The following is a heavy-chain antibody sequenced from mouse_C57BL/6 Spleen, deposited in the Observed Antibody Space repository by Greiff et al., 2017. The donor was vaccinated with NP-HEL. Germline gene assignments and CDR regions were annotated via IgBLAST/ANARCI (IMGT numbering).Heavy chain of an antibody. CDR2: FYSGSGST. V-gene: IGHV1-55*01. CDR1: GHIFPRYW. CDR3: ARGDYDGYVFAY. J-gene: IGHJ3*01. Sequence: QVQLQQPGAELVKPGASVKMSCKASGHIFPRYWVTWVTQRPGQGLVWIGDFYSGSGSTNYNEKFKSKDTLTVDTSSSTAYMQLSSLTSEDSAVYYCARGDYDGYVFAYWGQGTLVTVSA. D-gene: IGHD2-3*01.